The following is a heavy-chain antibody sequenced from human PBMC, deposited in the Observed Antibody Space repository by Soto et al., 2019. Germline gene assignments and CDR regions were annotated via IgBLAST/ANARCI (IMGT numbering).Heavy chain of an antibody. V-gene: IGHV4-31*03. CDR2: IYYSGST. Sequence: QVQLQESGPGLVKPSQTLSLTCTVSGGSISSGGYYWSWIRQHPGKGLEWIGYIYYSGSTYYNPSLKSRVTISVDPSKNQCPLKLSSVTAADTAVYYCARHSSGWYSGAFDIWGQGTMVTVSS. CDR1: GGSISSGGYY. CDR3: ARHSSGWYSGAFDI. D-gene: IGHD6-19*01. J-gene: IGHJ3*02.